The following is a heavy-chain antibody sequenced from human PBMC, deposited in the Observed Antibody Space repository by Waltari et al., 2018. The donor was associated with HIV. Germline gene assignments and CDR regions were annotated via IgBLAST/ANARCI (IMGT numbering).Heavy chain of an antibody. CDR1: GYSFTSYD. D-gene: IGHD2-15*01. V-gene: IGHV1-8*01. Sequence: QVQLVQSGAEVKKPGASVKVSCKASGYSFTSYDINWVRQATGQVLEWMGWKNPNGGNTGYAQKFQGRVTMSRNTSISAAYMELSSLRSEDTAVYYCARGVRYCSGGSCYVAWFDPWGQGTLVTVSS. CDR2: KNPNGGNT. J-gene: IGHJ5*02. CDR3: ARGVRYCSGGSCYVAWFDP.